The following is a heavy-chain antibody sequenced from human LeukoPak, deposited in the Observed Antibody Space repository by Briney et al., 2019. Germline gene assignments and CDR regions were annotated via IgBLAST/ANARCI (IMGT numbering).Heavy chain of an antibody. CDR1: GFTFSIYA. CDR3: ARDRPNYYGSDGHYYRRDGDY. V-gene: IGHV3-23*01. Sequence: GGSLRLSCAASGFTFSIYAMSWVRQAPGKGLQGVSSITSGGEGTWYVDSVKGRFTITRDNSENTLYLQMHILRAEDTAVYYCARDRPNYYGSDGHYYRRDGDYWGRGTLVSVSS. D-gene: IGHD3-22*01. J-gene: IGHJ4*02. CDR2: ITSGGEGT.